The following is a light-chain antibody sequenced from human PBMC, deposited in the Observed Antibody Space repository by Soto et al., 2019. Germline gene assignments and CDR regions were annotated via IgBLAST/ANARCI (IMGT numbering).Light chain of an antibody. CDR1: SSDVGGYNY. V-gene: IGLV2-11*01. CDR3: CSYAGSYTWV. CDR2: DVS. Sequence: QSVLTQPRSVSGSPGQSVTISCTGTSSDVGGYNYVSWYQQHPGKAPKLMMYDVSTRPSGVPDRFSGSKSGNTASLTISGLQAEDEADYYCCSYAGSYTWVFGGGTKLTVL. J-gene: IGLJ2*01.